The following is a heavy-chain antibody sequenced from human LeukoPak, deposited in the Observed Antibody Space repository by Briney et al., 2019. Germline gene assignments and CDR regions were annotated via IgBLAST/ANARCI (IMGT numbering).Heavy chain of an antibody. CDR3: ARGAYYYGSGDHPWFDP. J-gene: IGHJ5*02. D-gene: IGHD3-10*01. CDR2: ISGSGGST. V-gene: IGHV3-23*01. Sequence: PGGSLRLSCAASGFTFSSYAMSWVRQAPGKGLEWVSAISGSGGSTYYADSVKGRFTISRDNSKNTLYLQMNSLRAEDTAVYYCARGAYYYGSGDHPWFDPWGQGTLVTVSS. CDR1: GFTFSSYA.